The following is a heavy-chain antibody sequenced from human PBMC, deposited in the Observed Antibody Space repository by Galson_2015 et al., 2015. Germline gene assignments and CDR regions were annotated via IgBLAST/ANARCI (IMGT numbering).Heavy chain of an antibody. CDR2: ISWNSGSI. CDR1: GFTFDDYA. V-gene: IGHV3-9*01. Sequence: SLRLSCAASGFTFDDYAMHWVRQAPGKGLEWVSGISWNSGSIGYADSVKGRFTISRDNAKNSLYLQMNSLRAEDTALYYCAKDFPSSGWLNWYFDLWGRGTLVTVSS. D-gene: IGHD6-19*01. J-gene: IGHJ2*01. CDR3: AKDFPSSGWLNWYFDL.